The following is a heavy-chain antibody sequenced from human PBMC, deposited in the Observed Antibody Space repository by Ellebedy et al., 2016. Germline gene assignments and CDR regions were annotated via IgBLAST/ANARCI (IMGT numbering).Heavy chain of an antibody. V-gene: IGHV3-23*01. J-gene: IGHJ4*02. CDR3: AKGSQGSPDY. Sequence: GGSLRLSCAASGFTFSNHGLTWVRQAPGKGLEWVSSIGASGSTYYADSVKGRFTISRDNSENTVYLQMNSLRAEDTAVYFCAKGSQGSPDYWGQGTLVTVSS. CDR2: IGASGST. CDR1: GFTFSNHG.